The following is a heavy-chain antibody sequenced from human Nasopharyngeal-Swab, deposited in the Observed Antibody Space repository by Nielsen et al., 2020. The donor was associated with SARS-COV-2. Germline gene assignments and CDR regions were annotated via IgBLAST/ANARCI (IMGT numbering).Heavy chain of an antibody. Sequence: GESLKISCAASGFSFRSYWMHWVRQAPGKGLVWVSCINSDGTTTRYADSVKGRFTVSRDNAKNTLYLEMNSLRADDTAVYYCARRLVWFGEAHYYYYGVDVWGQGTTVTVSS. CDR3: ARRLVWFGEAHYYYYGVDV. D-gene: IGHD3-10*01. J-gene: IGHJ6*02. CDR1: GFSFRSYW. V-gene: IGHV3-74*01. CDR2: INSDGTTT.